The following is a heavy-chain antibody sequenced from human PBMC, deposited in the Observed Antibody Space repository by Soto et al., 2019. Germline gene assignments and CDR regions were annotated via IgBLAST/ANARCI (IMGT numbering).Heavy chain of an antibody. J-gene: IGHJ3*02. CDR1: GGSISSSSYY. D-gene: IGHD5-12*01. CDR2: IYYSGRT. Sequence: QLQLQESGPGLVKPSETLSLTCTVSGGSISSSSYYWGWIRQPPGKGLEWIGSIYYSGRTYYNPSLKRRVTISVDTSKNQFSLKLSSVTAADTAVYYWARHSLSGYTLLNAFDIWGQGTMVTVSS. CDR3: ARHSLSGYTLLNAFDI. V-gene: IGHV4-39*01.